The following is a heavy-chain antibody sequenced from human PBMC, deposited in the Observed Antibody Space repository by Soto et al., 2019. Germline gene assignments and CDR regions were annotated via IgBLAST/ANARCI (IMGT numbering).Heavy chain of an antibody. D-gene: IGHD3-16*01. CDR1: GYTFTNYG. J-gene: IGHJ6*03. CDR2: IGAYNGDT. Sequence: QVPLLQSGAEVKKPGASVKVSCKASGYTFTNYGITWVRQAPGQGLEWMGGIGAYNGDTHYTQRLQGRVTMTIDTSTGTGYMELRGLRSDETAVYYWARGGQRVGYFYFYLDGWGRGTTVTVSS. CDR3: ARGGQRVGYFYFYLDG. V-gene: IGHV1-18*01.